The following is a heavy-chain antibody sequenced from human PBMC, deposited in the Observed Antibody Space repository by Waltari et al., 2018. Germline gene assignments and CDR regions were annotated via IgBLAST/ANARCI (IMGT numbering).Heavy chain of an antibody. CDR3: ARRRCVIGVYYFDY. CDR1: GGSFSGYY. J-gene: IGHJ4*02. D-gene: IGHD3-16*02. CDR2: INHSVST. Sequence: QVQLQQWGAGLLKPSETLSLTCAVYGGSFSGYYWSWIRQPPGKGLEWIGEINHSVSTNYNPSLKSRFTISVDTSKNQFSLKLSSVTAADTAVYYCARRRCVIGVYYFDYWGQGTLVTVSS. V-gene: IGHV4-34*01.